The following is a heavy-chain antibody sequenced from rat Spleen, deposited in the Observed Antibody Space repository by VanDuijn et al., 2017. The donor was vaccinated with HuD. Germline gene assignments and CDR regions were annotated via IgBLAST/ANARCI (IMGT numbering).Heavy chain of an antibody. D-gene: IGHD1-12*03. CDR2: ISYDGSST. V-gene: IGHV5-7*01. Sequence: EVQLVESGGGLVQPGRSLKLSCAGSGFIFSDYYMAWVRRTPTKGLEWVASISYDGSSTYYRDSVKGRFTISRDSAKSTLYLQMDSLRSEDTATYYCATHDYDGYYQGVMDAWGQGASVTVSS. CDR3: ATHDYDGYYQGVMDA. CDR1: GFIFSDYY. J-gene: IGHJ4*01.